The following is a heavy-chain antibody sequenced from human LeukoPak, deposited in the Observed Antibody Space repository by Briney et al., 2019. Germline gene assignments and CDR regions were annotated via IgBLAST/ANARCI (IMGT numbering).Heavy chain of an antibody. Sequence: GGSLRLSCAASGFTFSSYAMSWVRQAPGKGLEWVSVISGSGGSTYYADSVKGRFTISRDNAKNSLYLQLNSLRAEDTALYYCARDNPPDYWGQGTLVTVSS. J-gene: IGHJ4*02. CDR1: GFTFSSYA. CDR3: ARDNPPDY. CDR2: ISGSGGST. V-gene: IGHV3-23*01.